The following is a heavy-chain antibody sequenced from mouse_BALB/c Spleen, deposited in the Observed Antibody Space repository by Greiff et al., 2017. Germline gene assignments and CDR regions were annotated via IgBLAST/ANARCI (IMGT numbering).Heavy chain of an antibody. D-gene: IGHD2-4*01. CDR2: ISSGGST. CDR3: ATTMITTLDY. V-gene: IGHV5-6-5*01. Sequence: EVHLVESGGGLVKPGGSLKLSCAASGFTFSSYAMSWVRQTPEKRLEWVASISSGGSTYYPDSVKGRFTISRDNARNILYLQMSSLRSEDTAMYYCATTMITTLDYWGQGTTLTVSS. J-gene: IGHJ2*01. CDR1: GFTFSSYA.